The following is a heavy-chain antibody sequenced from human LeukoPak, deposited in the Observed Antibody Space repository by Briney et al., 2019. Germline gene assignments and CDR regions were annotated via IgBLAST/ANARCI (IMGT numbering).Heavy chain of an antibody. CDR3: ARDYYDSSGYYPWGY. CDR1: EFTFSSYW. J-gene: IGHJ4*02. CDR2: IKQDGSEK. V-gene: IGHV3-7*01. D-gene: IGHD3-22*01. Sequence: GGSLRLSCAASEFTFSSYWMSWVRQAPGKGLEWVANIKQDGSEKYYVDSVKGRFTISRDNAKNTLYLQMNSLRAEDTAVYYCARDYYDSSGYYPWGYWGQGTLVTVSS.